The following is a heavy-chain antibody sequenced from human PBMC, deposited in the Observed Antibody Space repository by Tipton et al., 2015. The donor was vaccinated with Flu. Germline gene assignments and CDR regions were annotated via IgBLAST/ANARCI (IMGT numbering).Heavy chain of an antibody. V-gene: IGHV4-4*02. CDR3: ARVPLVLDYYGSGTYFEF. Sequence: GLVKPSETLSLTCAVSGGSINIDNWWSWVRQPPGKGLEWIGEIYHSGSTNYNPSLKSRLSISVDKSKSHFSLKLTSVTAADTAVYFCARVPLVLDYYGSGTYFEFWGQRTLVTVSS. CDR2: IYHSGST. J-gene: IGHJ4*02. D-gene: IGHD3-10*01. CDR1: GGSINIDNW.